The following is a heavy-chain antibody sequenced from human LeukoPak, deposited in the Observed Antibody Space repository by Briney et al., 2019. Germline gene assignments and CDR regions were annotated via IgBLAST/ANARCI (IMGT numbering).Heavy chain of an antibody. V-gene: IGHV3-72*01. Sequence: PGGSLRLSCAASGFTFSDHYMDWVRQAPGKGLEWVGRTKNKANGYTTEYAASVKGRFTILRDESKTSLHLQMNSLQTEDTAVYYCARGGSSGWSLYHFDYWGQGTLVTVS. D-gene: IGHD6-19*01. CDR3: ARGGSSGWSLYHFDY. CDR2: TKNKANGYTT. J-gene: IGHJ4*02. CDR1: GFTFSDHY.